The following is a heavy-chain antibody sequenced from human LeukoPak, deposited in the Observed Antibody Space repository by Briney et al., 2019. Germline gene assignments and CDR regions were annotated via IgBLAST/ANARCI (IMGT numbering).Heavy chain of an antibody. Sequence: ASVKVSCKASGYTFTSYGISWVRQAPGQGLEWVGWISAYNGNTNYAQKLQGRVTMTRDTSTSTVYMELSSLRSEDTAVYYCAREVDIVVVPAATDAFDIWGQGTMVTVSS. CDR2: ISAYNGNT. CDR1: GYTFTSYG. D-gene: IGHD2-2*01. V-gene: IGHV1-18*01. J-gene: IGHJ3*02. CDR3: AREVDIVVVPAATDAFDI.